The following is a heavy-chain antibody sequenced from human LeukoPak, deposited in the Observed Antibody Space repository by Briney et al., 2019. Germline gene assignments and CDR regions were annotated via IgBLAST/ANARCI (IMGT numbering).Heavy chain of an antibody. Sequence: GASVKVSCKASGYTFTSYYMHWVRQAPGQGLEWMGIINPSGGSTSYAQKFQGRVTMTRDTSTSTVYMELSSLRSEDTAVYYCAREWGEYCSSTSCYTFDYWGQGTLVTVSS. CDR1: GYTFTSYY. J-gene: IGHJ4*02. CDR3: AREWGEYCSSTSCYTFDY. V-gene: IGHV1-46*01. CDR2: INPSGGST. D-gene: IGHD2-2*02.